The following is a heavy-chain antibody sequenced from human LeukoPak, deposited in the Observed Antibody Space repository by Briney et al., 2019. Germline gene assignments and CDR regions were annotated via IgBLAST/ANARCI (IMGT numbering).Heavy chain of an antibody. J-gene: IGHJ5*02. D-gene: IGHD6-13*01. Sequence: GASVKVSCKASGYTFTGYYMNWVRQAPGQGLEWMGWINPNSGCTNYAHNFQGRVTLTRDPSISTAYMELTGLTSNDTGVYYCARTREYSSTWFFPPFDPWGQGTLVTVSS. V-gene: IGHV1-2*02. CDR2: INPNSGCT. CDR1: GYTFTGYY. CDR3: ARTREYSSTWFFPPFDP.